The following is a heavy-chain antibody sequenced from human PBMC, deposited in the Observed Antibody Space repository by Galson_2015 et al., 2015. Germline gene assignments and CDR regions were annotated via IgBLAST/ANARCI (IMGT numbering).Heavy chain of an antibody. V-gene: IGHV3-23*01. J-gene: IGHJ3*02. CDR2: ISGSGGST. CDR1: GFTFSSSA. CDR3: AKDRVNDYGDSDAFDI. D-gene: IGHD4-17*01. Sequence: SLRLSCAASGFTFSSSAMRWVRQAPGKGLEWVPAISGSGGSTYYADSVKGRFTISRDNSKNTLYLQMHSLRTEDTAVYYCAKDRVNDYGDSDAFDIWGQGTMVTVSS.